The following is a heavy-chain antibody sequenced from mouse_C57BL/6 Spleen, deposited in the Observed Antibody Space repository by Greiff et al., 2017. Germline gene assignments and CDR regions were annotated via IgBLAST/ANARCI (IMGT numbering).Heavy chain of an antibody. J-gene: IGHJ2*01. D-gene: IGHD3-3*01. CDR1: GFTFSDYG. V-gene: IGHV5-17*01. CDR2: ISSGSSTI. Sequence: ELHLVESGGGLVKPGGSLKLSCAASGFTFSDYGMHWVRQAPEKGLEWVAYISSGSSTIYYADTVKGRFTISRDNAKNTLFLQMTSLRSEDTAMYYCAREGRGYFDYWGQGTTLTVSS. CDR3: AREGRGYFDY.